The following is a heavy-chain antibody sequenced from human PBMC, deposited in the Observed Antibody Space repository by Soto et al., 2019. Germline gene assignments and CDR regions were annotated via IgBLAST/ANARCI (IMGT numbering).Heavy chain of an antibody. D-gene: IGHD2-8*01. CDR1: GFSLSTSGVG. CDR2: IYWNDNK. V-gene: IGHV2-5*01. J-gene: IGHJ5*02. Sequence: QITLKESGPTLVKPTQTLTLTCAFSGFSLSTSGVGVGWIRQPPGKALEWLALIYWNDNKLYSPFLKSRVTVTKDTSKNQVVLTLTNVDPVDTATYYCVHKIYSTNNRWFDPWGQGTLVTVSS. CDR3: VHKIYSTNNRWFDP.